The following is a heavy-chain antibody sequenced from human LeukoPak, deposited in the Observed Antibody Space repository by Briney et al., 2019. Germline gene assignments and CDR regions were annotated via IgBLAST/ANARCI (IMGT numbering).Heavy chain of an antibody. CDR1: GGSVSSGSYY. J-gene: IGHJ4*02. CDR3: AIFSGGSYAFDY. CDR2: IYYSGST. V-gene: IGHV4-61*01. D-gene: IGHD2-15*01. Sequence: SETLSLTCTVSGGSVSSGSYYWSWIRQPPGKRLEWIAYIYYSGSTNYNPSLKSRVTISVDTSKNQFSLKLSSVTAAGTAVYYCAIFSGGSYAFDYWGQGTLVTVSS.